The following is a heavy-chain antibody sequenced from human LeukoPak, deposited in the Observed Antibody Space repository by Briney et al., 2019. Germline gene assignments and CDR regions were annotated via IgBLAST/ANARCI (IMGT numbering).Heavy chain of an antibody. D-gene: IGHD2-21*02. CDR3: AGRWGVTSWEDAFDI. J-gene: IGHJ3*02. CDR2: IYSSGST. V-gene: IGHV4-39*01. CDR1: GGSISSSSYY. Sequence: PSETLSLTCTVSGGSISSSSYYWCWLPPPPGRGLEWIGSIYSSGSTYYNPSLKSRVTISVDTSKNQFSLKLSSVTAADTAEYYCAGRWGVTSWEDAFDIWGQGTMVTVSS.